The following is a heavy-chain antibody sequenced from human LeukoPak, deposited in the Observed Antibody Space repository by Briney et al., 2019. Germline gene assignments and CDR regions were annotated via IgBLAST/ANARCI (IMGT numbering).Heavy chain of an antibody. CDR3: ATITAGGREYYFDY. Sequence: KSSETLSLTSTVSGGSISSYYWSWIRQPPGKGLEWIGYIYYSGSTNYNPSLKSRVTISVDTSKNQFSLKLTSVTAADTAVYYCATITAGGREYYFDYWGQGTLVTVSS. J-gene: IGHJ4*02. CDR2: IYYSGST. CDR1: GGSISSYY. V-gene: IGHV4-59*01. D-gene: IGHD1-14*01.